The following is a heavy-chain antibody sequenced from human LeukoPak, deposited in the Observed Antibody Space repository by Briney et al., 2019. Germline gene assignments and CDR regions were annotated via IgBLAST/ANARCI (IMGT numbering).Heavy chain of an antibody. CDR3: AREGSSWEWTGFDY. J-gene: IGHJ4*02. V-gene: IGHV1-18*01. CDR1: GYTFTSYG. Sequence: EASVKVSCKASGYTFTSYGISWVRQAPGQGLEWMGWISAYNGNTNYAQKLQGRVTMTTDTSTSTAYMELRSLRSDDTAVYYCAREGSSWEWTGFDYWGQGTLVTVSS. CDR2: ISAYNGNT. D-gene: IGHD6-13*01.